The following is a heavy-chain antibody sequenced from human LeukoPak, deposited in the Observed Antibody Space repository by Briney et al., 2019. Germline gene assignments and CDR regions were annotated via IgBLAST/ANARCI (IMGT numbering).Heavy chain of an antibody. D-gene: IGHD3-22*01. CDR2: IYTSGST. J-gene: IGHJ4*02. V-gene: IGHV4-4*07. CDR3: ARVGSGYDYFDY. Sequence: ETLSLTCTVSGGSISDYYWSWIRQPVGKGLEWLGRIYTSGSTKYNPSLESRVTMSVDTSKNQFSRKLSFVTAADTAVYYCARVGSGYDYFDYWGQGTLVTVSS. CDR1: GGSISDYY.